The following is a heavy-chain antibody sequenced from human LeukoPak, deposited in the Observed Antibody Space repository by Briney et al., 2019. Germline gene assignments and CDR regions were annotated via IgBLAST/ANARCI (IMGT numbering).Heavy chain of an antibody. CDR1: GYTFTSHG. V-gene: IGHV1-2*02. Sequence: GASVKVSCKASGYTFTSHGISWVRQAPGQGLEWMGWVNPNSGGTNFAQKFQGRVTMTSDTSIRTAYMELSRLTSDDTAVYYCARDGLLSKNGHNWFDRWGQGTLVTVSS. CDR2: VNPNSGGT. D-gene: IGHD1-26*01. J-gene: IGHJ5*02. CDR3: ARDGLLSKNGHNWFDR.